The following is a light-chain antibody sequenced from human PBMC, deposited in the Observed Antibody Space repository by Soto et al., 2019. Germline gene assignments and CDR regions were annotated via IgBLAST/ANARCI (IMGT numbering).Light chain of an antibody. CDR2: KAS. Sequence: DIQMTQSPSTLSGSVGDRVTITCRASQTISSWLAWYQQKPGKAPKLLIYKASTLKSVVPSRFSGRGSGTEFTLTIRSLQPDDFATYYRQHYNSYTEAFGQGTKVELK. CDR3: QHYNSYTEA. J-gene: IGKJ1*01. V-gene: IGKV1-5*03. CDR1: QTISSW.